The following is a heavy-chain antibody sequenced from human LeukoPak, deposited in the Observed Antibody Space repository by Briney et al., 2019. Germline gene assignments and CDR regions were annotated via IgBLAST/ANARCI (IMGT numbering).Heavy chain of an antibody. D-gene: IGHD4/OR15-4a*01. Sequence: SETLSLTCAVYGGSFSGYYWSWIRQPPGKGLEWIGEINHSGSTNYNPSLNSRVTISVDTSKNQFSLKLSSVTAADTAVYDCARGRAFDYWGQGTLVTVSS. CDR3: ARGRAFDY. CDR2: INHSGST. CDR1: GGSFSGYY. V-gene: IGHV4-34*01. J-gene: IGHJ4*02.